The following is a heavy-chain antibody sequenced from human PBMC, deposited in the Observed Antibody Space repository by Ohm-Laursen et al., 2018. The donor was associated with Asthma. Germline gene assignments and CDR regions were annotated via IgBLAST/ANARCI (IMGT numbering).Heavy chain of an antibody. Sequence: GTLSLTCTVSGGSVSTSSYYWGWIRQPPGKGLEWVGSIYSGANTYYNPSLKSRVTISVDTSKNHFSLKLNSVTAADTAVYYCARERASGVGVIGYWGQGTLVTVSS. CDR1: GGSVSTSSYY. CDR2: IYSGANT. J-gene: IGHJ4*02. V-gene: IGHV4-39*02. D-gene: IGHD3-16*02. CDR3: ARERASGVGVIGY.